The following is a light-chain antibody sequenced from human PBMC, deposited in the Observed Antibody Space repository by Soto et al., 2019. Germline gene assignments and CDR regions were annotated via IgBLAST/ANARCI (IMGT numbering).Light chain of an antibody. CDR2: KAS. CDR3: QVSGRSALYT. V-gene: IGKV1-5*03. CDR1: QTISSW. J-gene: IGKJ2*01. Sequence: DIQMTQSPSTLSASVGDRATITCRASQTISSWLAWYQQKPGRAPKLLIYKASTLESEVPSRFSGSGSGTEFTLTISSLQPDDFAVYYCQVSGRSALYTFGQGTRLEIK.